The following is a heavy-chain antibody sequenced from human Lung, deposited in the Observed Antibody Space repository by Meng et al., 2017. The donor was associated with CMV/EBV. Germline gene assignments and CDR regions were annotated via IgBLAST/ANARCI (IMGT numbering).Heavy chain of an antibody. Sequence: QGRLWQSGSKWKNAVASWKVSSKVSGSTFTSYAMNWVRQAPGQGLGWMGWINTNTGNPTYAQGFTGRFVFSLDTSVGTAYLQICSLKAEDTAVYFCARWNGRDRNFDYWGQGTLVTVSS. J-gene: IGHJ4*02. V-gene: IGHV7-4-1*01. CDR1: GSTFTSYA. CDR3: ARWNGRDRNFDY. D-gene: IGHD1-1*01. CDR2: INTNTGNP.